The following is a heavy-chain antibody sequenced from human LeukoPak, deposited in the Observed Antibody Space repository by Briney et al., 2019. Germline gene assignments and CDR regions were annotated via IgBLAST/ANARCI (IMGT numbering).Heavy chain of an antibody. CDR1: GFTFSSYA. CDR2: ISGSGGST. J-gene: IGHJ4*02. CDR3: AKAHPLCSSISCYFDY. Sequence: GGSLRLSCAASGFTFSSYAMSWVRQAPGKGLEWVSAISGSGGSTYYADSVRGRFTISRDNSKNTLHLQMNSLRAEDTAVYYYAKAHPLCSSISCYFDYWGQGTRVTVSS. D-gene: IGHD2-2*01. V-gene: IGHV3-23*01.